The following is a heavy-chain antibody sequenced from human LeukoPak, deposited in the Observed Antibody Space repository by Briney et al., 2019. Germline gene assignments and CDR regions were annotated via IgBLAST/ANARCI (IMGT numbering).Heavy chain of an antibody. CDR2: FYYTGTT. CDR3: GGNNFYYFAY. V-gene: IGHV4-39*01. Sequence: SETLSLTCTVSGGSISSGTYYWGWIRQPPGKGLEWIGSFYYTGTTYYNPSLKSRVTISVETSKNQFSLRLTSVTAADTAVYYCGGNNFYYFAYWGQGSLVTVSS. D-gene: IGHD5-24*01. CDR1: GGSISSGTYY. J-gene: IGHJ4*02.